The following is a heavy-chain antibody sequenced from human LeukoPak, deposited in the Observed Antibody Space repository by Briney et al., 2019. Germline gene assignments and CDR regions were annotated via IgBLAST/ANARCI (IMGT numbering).Heavy chain of an antibody. CDR2: IRSKAYGGTT. Sequence: PGGSLRLSCAASGFTFSSYWMSWFRQAPGKGLEWVGFIRSKAYGGTTEYAASVKGRFTISRDDSKSIAYLQMNSLKTEDTAVYYCTWVAGTRDYWGQGTLVTVSS. CDR1: GFTFSSYW. J-gene: IGHJ4*02. CDR3: TWVAGTRDY. D-gene: IGHD6-19*01. V-gene: IGHV3-49*03.